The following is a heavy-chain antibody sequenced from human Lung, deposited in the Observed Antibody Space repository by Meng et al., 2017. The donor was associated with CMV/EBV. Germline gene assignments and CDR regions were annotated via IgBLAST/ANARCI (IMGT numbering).Heavy chain of an antibody. Sequence: GESXKISCAASGFTFSAYAMNWVRQAPGKGLEWVSSISTTSSYIYYADSVKGRLTISRDNAKNSLYLQMNSLRAEDTAVYYCARLYREVDYWGQGTLVTVSS. J-gene: IGHJ4*02. CDR3: ARLYREVDY. D-gene: IGHD4-11*01. CDR2: ISTTSSYI. CDR1: GFTFSAYA. V-gene: IGHV3-21*04.